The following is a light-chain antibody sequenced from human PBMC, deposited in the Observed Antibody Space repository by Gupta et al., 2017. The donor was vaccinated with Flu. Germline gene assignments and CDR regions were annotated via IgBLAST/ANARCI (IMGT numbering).Light chain of an antibody. V-gene: IGLV1-40*01. CDR1: TSNIGAYYD. CDR2: ADT. CDR3: QSLDDSLGGNVV. J-gene: IGLJ2*01. Sequence: QSVLTQPPSVSGAPRQRVTISCTGSTSNIGAYYDVHWYQQLPGTAPKLLIYADTNRPSGVPARFSCSKSDTSASLVITGLQAEDEGHYYCQSLDDSLGGNVVFGGGTKLSVL.